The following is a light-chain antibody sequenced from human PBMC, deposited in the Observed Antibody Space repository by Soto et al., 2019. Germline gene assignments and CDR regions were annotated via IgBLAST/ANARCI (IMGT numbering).Light chain of an antibody. V-gene: IGKV1-5*01. Sequence: DIQMTQSPATLSASVGDSVTITCWASQSISHWLAWYQQKPGKAPKFLIYDASSLESGVPSRFSGSGSGTEFTLTISSLQPDDFATYYCQQYDSVLGTFGPGTKVEI. CDR3: QQYDSVLGT. CDR1: QSISHW. CDR2: DAS. J-gene: IGKJ1*01.